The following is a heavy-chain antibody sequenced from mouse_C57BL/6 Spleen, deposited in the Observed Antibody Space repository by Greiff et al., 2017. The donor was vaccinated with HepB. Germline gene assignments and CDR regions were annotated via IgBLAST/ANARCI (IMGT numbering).Heavy chain of an antibody. Sequence: EVQLQQSGTVLARPGASVKMSCKTSGYTFTSYWMHWVKQRPGQGLEWIGAIYPGNSDTSYNQKFKGKAKLTAVTSASTAYMELSSLTNEDSAVYYCTRNFLYYGSSSYYFDYWGQGTTLTVSS. D-gene: IGHD1-1*01. CDR3: TRNFLYYGSSSYYFDY. J-gene: IGHJ2*01. CDR1: GYTFTSYW. CDR2: IYPGNSDT. V-gene: IGHV1-5*01.